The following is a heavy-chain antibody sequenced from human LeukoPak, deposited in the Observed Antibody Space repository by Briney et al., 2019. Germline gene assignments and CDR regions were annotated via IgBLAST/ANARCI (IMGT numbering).Heavy chain of an antibody. CDR1: GFTFSSYG. Sequence: TGGSLRLSCAASGFTFSSYGMHWVRQAPGKGLEWVAVISYDGSNKYYADSVKGRFTISRDNSKNTLYLQMNSLRAEDTAVYYCAKDQISYAPTTSGFNPWGQGTLVTVSS. CDR2: ISYDGSNK. J-gene: IGHJ5*02. CDR3: AKDQISYAPTTSGFNP. D-gene: IGHD2-8*01. V-gene: IGHV3-30*18.